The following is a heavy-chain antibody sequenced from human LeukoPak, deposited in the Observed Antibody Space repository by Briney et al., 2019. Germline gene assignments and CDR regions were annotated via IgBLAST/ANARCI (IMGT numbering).Heavy chain of an antibody. CDR2: INPKSGGT. J-gene: IGHJ3*02. Sequence: ASVKVSCKASGYSFSAYCMHWVRQAPGQGLEWMGWINPKSGGTNYAQKFQGRVTMTRDTSISTAYMELSRLRSDDTAVYYCASWYYDILTGTIRGAFDIWGQGTMVTVSS. D-gene: IGHD3-9*01. V-gene: IGHV1-2*02. CDR1: GYSFSAYC. CDR3: ASWYYDILTGTIRGAFDI.